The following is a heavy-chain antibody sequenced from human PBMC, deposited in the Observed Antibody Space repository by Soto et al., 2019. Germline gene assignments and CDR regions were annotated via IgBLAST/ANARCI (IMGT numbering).Heavy chain of an antibody. J-gene: IGHJ4*02. CDR3: AREDSSGYPDY. V-gene: IGHV3-21*01. D-gene: IGHD3-22*01. Sequence: LRLSCAASGFTFSSYIMNWVRQAPVKGLEWVSSISSSSSYIYYADSVKGRFTISRDNAKNSLYLQMNSLRAEDTAVYYCAREDSSGYPDYWGQGTLVTVSS. CDR1: GFTFSSYI. CDR2: ISSSSSYI.